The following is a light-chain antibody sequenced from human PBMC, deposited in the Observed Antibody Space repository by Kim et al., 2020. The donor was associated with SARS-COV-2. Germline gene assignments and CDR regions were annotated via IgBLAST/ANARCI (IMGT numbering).Light chain of an antibody. Sequence: AAGKTARITCGGSNIGSKSVLWYQQKPGQAPVLVIYYDSDRPSGIPERFSGSNSGNTATLTISRVEAGDEADYYCQVWDSSSDLVVFGGGTKLTVL. J-gene: IGLJ2*01. V-gene: IGLV3-21*04. CDR1: NIGSKS. CDR3: QVWDSSSDLVV. CDR2: YDS.